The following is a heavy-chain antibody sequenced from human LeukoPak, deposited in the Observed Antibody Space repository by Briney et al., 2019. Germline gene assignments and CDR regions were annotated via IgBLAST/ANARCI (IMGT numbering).Heavy chain of an antibody. CDR2: INPNSGAI. V-gene: IGHV1-2*02. CDR3: ARVKKLMPEFEF. J-gene: IGHJ4*02. D-gene: IGHD2-2*01. CDR1: GYTFIDFY. Sequence: ASVRVSCKASGYTFIDFYIHWVRQAPGQGLEWMGWINPNSGAIKYSQKFQGRVSMTRDTSITTVYMDLSSLRSGDTAVYYCARVKKLMPEFEFWGQGTLVTVSS.